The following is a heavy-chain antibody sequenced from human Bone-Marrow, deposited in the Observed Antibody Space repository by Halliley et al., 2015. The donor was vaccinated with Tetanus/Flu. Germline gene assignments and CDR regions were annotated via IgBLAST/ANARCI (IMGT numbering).Heavy chain of an antibody. V-gene: IGHV3-11*03. J-gene: IGHJ2*01. Sequence: YISSGSSYSHYTDSVKGRFPISRDNAKNSLYLQVNNLRAEDTAVYYCARRSTMTAAWYFDLWGRGTLVTVSS. CDR2: ISSGSSYS. CDR3: ARRSTMTAAWYFDL. D-gene: IGHD3-22*01.